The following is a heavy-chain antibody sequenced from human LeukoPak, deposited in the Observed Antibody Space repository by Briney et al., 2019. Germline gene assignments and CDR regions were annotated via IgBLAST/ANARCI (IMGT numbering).Heavy chain of an antibody. J-gene: IGHJ6*02. CDR1: VGSFSGYY. V-gene: IGHV4-34*01. CDR3: ARGVTSALSYYYGMDV. Sequence: SETLSLTCAVYVGSFSGYYWTWIRQPPGKGLEWIGEINHSGSTNYNPSLESRVTISVAPSKSQFSLNLNSVTAADTAVYYCARGVTSALSYYYGMDVWGQGTTVTVFS. D-gene: IGHD3-10*01. CDR2: INHSGST.